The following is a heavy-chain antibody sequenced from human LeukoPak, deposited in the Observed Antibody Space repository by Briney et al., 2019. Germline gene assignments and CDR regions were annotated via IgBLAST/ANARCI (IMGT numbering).Heavy chain of an antibody. J-gene: IGHJ4*02. CDR3: AKTPKTGSFDF. CDR2: ISNTGGTT. Sequence: PGGSLRLSCAASGFTFSTYAMNWVRKAPGKGLKWVSTISNTGGTTYYADSVKGRFTISRDNSKNTLYLQMNSLGVEDTAVYFCAKTPKTGSFDFWGQGSLVTVSS. CDR1: GFTFSTYA. D-gene: IGHD7-27*01. V-gene: IGHV3-23*01.